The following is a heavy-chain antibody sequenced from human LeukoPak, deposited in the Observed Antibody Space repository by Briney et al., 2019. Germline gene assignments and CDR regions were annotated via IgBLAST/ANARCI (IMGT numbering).Heavy chain of an antibody. V-gene: IGHV3-23*01. CDR3: AKELTTVTYYFDH. Sequence: GGSLRLFCAASGFTFSDYAMSWVRQAPGKGLEWVSSIGGTTYYADSVKGRFTISRDNSKNTLYLRMNSLRAEDTAVYYCAKELTTVTYYFDHWGQGPLVTVSS. CDR2: IGGTT. D-gene: IGHD4-17*01. CDR1: GFTFSDYA. J-gene: IGHJ4*02.